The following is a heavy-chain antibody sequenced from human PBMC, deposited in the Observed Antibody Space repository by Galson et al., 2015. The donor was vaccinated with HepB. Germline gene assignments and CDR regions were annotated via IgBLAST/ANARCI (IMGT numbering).Heavy chain of an antibody. CDR2: FYYTGNT. CDR1: GGSISSSSYY. V-gene: IGHV4-39*01. D-gene: IGHD2-2*01. CDR3: ARHESESKTYAADN. Sequence: LSLTCTVSGGSISSSSYYWGWLRQPPGKGLEWIGSFYYTGNTHYNPSLKSRVTISGDTSKNQFSLKLNSVTAADTAVYYCARHESESKTYAADNWGQGTLVTVSS. J-gene: IGHJ4*02.